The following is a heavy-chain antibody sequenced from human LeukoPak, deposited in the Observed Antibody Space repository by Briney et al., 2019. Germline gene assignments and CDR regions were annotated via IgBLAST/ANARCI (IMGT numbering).Heavy chain of an antibody. D-gene: IGHD1-26*01. Sequence: NPSETLSLTCTVSGGSISSGSYSWSWIRQPAGKGLEWIGRIYTSGSTNYNPSLKSRVTISVDTSKNQFSLKLSSVTAADTAVYYCARGSGSPADFDYWGQGTLVTVSS. J-gene: IGHJ4*02. CDR1: GGSISSGSYS. V-gene: IGHV4-61*02. CDR2: IYTSGST. CDR3: ARGSGSPADFDY.